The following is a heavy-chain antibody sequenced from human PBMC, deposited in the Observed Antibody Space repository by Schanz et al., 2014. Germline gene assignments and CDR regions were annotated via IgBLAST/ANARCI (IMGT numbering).Heavy chain of an antibody. Sequence: EVQLLDSGGGLVQPGGSLRLSCAASGFTFSTYAMSWVRQAPGKGLEWVSAISGSGGSTYYADSVKGRFTISRDNSKNTLYLHMNTLKAEDTAVYYCAKYLLYGAPMTLNHLDYWGQGTLXTVSS. CDR1: GFTFSTYA. CDR3: AKYLLYGAPMTLNHLDY. J-gene: IGHJ4*02. CDR2: ISGSGGST. D-gene: IGHD2-8*01. V-gene: IGHV3-23*01.